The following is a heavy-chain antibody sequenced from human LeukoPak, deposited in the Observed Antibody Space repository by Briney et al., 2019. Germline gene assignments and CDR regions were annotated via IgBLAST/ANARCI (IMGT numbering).Heavy chain of an antibody. Sequence: PSQTLSLTCTVSGGSISSGDYYWSWIRHPPGKGLEWIGYIYYSGSTYYNPSLKSRVTISVDTSKNQFSLKLSSVTAADTAVYYCASMHSSSWYRGFDPWGQGTLVTVSS. CDR2: IYYSGST. CDR1: GGSISSGDYY. D-gene: IGHD6-13*01. CDR3: ASMHSSSWYRGFDP. J-gene: IGHJ5*02. V-gene: IGHV4-30-4*01.